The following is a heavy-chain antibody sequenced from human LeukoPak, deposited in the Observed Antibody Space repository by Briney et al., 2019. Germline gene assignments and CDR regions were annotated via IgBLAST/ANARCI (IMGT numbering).Heavy chain of an antibody. CDR1: GGSISSYY. CDR3: ASWSGSHLRFDY. J-gene: IGHJ4*02. D-gene: IGHD1-26*01. V-gene: IGHV4-59*08. Sequence: SETLSLTCTVSGGSISSYYWSWIRQPPGKGLEWIGYIYYSGSTNYNPSLKSRVTISVDTSKNQFSLKLSSVTAADTAVYCCASWSGSHLRFDYWGQGTLVTVSS. CDR2: IYYSGST.